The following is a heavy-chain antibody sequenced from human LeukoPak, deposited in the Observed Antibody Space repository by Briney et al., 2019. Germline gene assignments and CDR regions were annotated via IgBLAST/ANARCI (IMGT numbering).Heavy chain of an antibody. D-gene: IGHD3-22*01. V-gene: IGHV1-24*01. J-gene: IGHJ4*02. CDR2: FDPEDAEI. CDR3: AAEGQWSLLHYFNS. CDR1: GNTLTDLS. Sequence: ASVKVSCKVSGNTLTDLSIHWVRQAPGKGLDWMGGFDPEDAEIIYAEKFQDRVTMTEDPSTDTAYLELSSLRSEDTAVYFCAAEGQWSLLHYFNSWGQGTLVTVSS.